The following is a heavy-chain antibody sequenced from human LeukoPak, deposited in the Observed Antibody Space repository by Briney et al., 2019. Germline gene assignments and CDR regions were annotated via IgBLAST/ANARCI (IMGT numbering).Heavy chain of an antibody. D-gene: IGHD4-17*01. CDR2: INLNSGGT. V-gene: IGHV1-2*02. Sequence: ASVKVSCKASGYTFTGYYIHWVRQAPGQGLEWMGWINLNSGGTNYGQKFQDRVTMTRDTSITTAYMELSRLRFDDTALYYCARGGDDYEYYFDYWGQGTLVTVSS. J-gene: IGHJ4*02. CDR1: GYTFTGYY. CDR3: ARGGDDYEYYFDY.